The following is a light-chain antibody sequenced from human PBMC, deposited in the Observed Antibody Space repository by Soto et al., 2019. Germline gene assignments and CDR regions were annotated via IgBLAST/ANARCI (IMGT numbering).Light chain of an antibody. CDR1: QSVSSY. Sequence: IVLTHSPGTLSLSPGERATLCCRASQSVSSYLAWYQQKPGQAPRLLIYDASNRATGIPARFSGSGSGTDFTLTISSLEPEDFAVYYCQQRSNWPMYTCGQGTKVDIK. CDR3: QQRSNWPMYT. CDR2: DAS. V-gene: IGKV3-11*01. J-gene: IGKJ2*01.